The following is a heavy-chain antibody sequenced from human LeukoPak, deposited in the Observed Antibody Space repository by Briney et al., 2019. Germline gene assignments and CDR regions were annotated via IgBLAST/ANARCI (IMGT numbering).Heavy chain of an antibody. CDR1: GFTFSSYS. V-gene: IGHV3-21*01. CDR2: ISSSSSYI. CDR3: ARERFGWLQSKAFGAFDI. D-gene: IGHD5-24*01. J-gene: IGHJ3*02. Sequence: SGGSLRLSCAASGFTFSSYSMNWVRQAPGKGLEWVSSISSSSSYIYYADSVKGRFTISRDNAKNSLYLQMNSLRDEDTAVYYCARERFGWLQSKAFGAFDIWGQGTMVTVSS.